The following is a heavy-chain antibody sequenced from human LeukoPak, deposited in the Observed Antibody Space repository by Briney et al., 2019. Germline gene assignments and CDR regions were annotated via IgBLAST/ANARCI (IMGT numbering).Heavy chain of an antibody. CDR2: ISYDGSNK. D-gene: IGHD1-14*01. CDR3: AKDRRTDFDC. J-gene: IGHJ4*02. V-gene: IGHV3-30*18. CDR1: GXTFSSYG. Sequence: GGSLRLSCAASGXTFSSYGMHWVRQAPGKGLEWVAVISYDGSNKYYADSVKGRFTISRDNSKNTLYLQMNSLRAEDTAVYYCAKDRRTDFDCWGQGTLVTVSS.